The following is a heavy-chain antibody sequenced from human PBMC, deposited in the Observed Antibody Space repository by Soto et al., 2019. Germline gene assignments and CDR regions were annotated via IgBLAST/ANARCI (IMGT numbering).Heavy chain of an antibody. CDR3: ARDRCSITSCYIGLDY. D-gene: IGHD2-2*02. CDR2: ISAYNGNT. J-gene: IGHJ4*02. CDR1: GYPFTSYG. Sequence: ASVKVSCKASGYPFTSYGISWVRKAPGQGLEWMGWISAYNGNTNYAQKIQGRVTMTTDTSTSTAYMEMSSLRSDDTAVSYCARDRCSITSCYIGLDYWGQGTLVTFSS. V-gene: IGHV1-18*01.